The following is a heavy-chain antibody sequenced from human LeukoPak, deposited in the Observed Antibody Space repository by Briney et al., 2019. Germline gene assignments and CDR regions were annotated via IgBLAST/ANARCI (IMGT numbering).Heavy chain of an antibody. D-gene: IGHD3-3*01. Sequence: ASVKVSCKASGYTFTSYGISWVRQAPGQGLEWMGWISAYNGNTNYAQNLQGRVTMITDTSTSTAYMELRSLRSDDTAVYYCARGVWLLSNYYYMDVWGKGTTVTVSS. CDR3: ARGVWLLSNYYYMDV. CDR1: GYTFTSYG. V-gene: IGHV1-18*01. J-gene: IGHJ6*03. CDR2: ISAYNGNT.